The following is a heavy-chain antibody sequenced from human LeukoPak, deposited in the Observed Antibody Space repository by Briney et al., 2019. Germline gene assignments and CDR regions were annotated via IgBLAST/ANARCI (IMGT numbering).Heavy chain of an antibody. CDR2: IYYSGST. D-gene: IGHD1-1*01. CDR3: ARAKTLEPTPSNAFDI. CDR1: GGSIRSSSYY. J-gene: IGHJ3*02. Sequence: SETLSLTCTVSGGSIRSSSYYWGWIRQPPGKGLEWIGSIYYSGSTYYNPSLKSRVTISVDTSKNQFSLKMNSVTAADTAVYYCARAKTLEPTPSNAFDIWGQGTMVTVSS. V-gene: IGHV4-39*07.